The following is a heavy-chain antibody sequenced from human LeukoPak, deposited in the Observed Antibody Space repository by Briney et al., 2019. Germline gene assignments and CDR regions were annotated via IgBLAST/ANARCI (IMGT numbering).Heavy chain of an antibody. CDR3: ARVSPYYYDSSAPRQFDY. CDR1: GFTFSDYY. J-gene: IGHJ4*02. CDR2: ISSSGSTI. V-gene: IGHV3-11*01. D-gene: IGHD3-22*01. Sequence: GGSLRLSCAASGFTFSDYYMSWIRQAPGKGLEWVSYISSSGSTIYYADSVKGRFTISRDNAKNSLYLQMNSLRAEDTAVYYCARVSPYYYDSSAPRQFDYWGQGTLVTVPS.